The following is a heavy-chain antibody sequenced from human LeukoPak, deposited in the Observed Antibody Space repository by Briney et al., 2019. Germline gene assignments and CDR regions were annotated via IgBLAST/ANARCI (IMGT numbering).Heavy chain of an antibody. D-gene: IGHD1-26*01. CDR3: AAELYSGTYGRCCSFAF. V-gene: IGHV1-46*01. J-gene: IGHJ4*02. CDR2: INPGGRST. CDR1: GYTFTNYY. Sequence: ASVKVSCKASGYTFTNYYIHWVRQAPGQGLEWMGIINPGGRSTSYAQKFQGRVTMTRDTSTSTVYMELSSLRSEDTAVYYCAAELYSGTYGRCCSFAFWGQGTLITVSS.